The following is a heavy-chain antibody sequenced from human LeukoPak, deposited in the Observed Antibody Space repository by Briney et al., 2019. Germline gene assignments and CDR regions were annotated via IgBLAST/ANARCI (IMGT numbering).Heavy chain of an antibody. V-gene: IGHV4-31*03. D-gene: IGHD2-2*01. CDR3: VRLSCSGSSCSGGGAFDV. J-gene: IGHJ3*01. CDR1: GDSMSSGGYL. CDR2: IFYNGGS. Sequence: SETLSLTCSVSGDSMSSGGYLWTWVRQHPGKGLEWIGYIFYNGGSYYSPSLQSRLTISVDTSQKQFSLKMSSVTAADTAMYYCVRLSCSGSSCSGGGAFDVWGQGTVVTVSS.